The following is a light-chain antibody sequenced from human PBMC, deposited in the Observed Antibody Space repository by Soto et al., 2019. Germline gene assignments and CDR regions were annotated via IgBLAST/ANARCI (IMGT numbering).Light chain of an antibody. V-gene: IGKV3-11*01. CDR2: DAS. Sequence: ESVWTQSPGTLSVSAGYRSTLACRASQSVSRSYLGWYQQKPGQAPRLLIYDASNRASGTPARFSGSGSETDFTLTIRSLEPEDFAVYYCQHRMNWPLTFGNGTRLEIK. CDR3: QHRMNWPLT. J-gene: IGKJ5*01. CDR1: QSVSRSY.